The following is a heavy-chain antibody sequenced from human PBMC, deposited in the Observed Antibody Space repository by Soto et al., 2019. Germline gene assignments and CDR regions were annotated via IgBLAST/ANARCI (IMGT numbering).Heavy chain of an antibody. CDR1: GYTFTSYA. Sequence: QVQLVQSGAEVKKPGASVKVSCKASGYTFTSYAMHWVRQAPGQRLEWMGWINAGNGNTKYSQKFQGRVTITRDTSASTAYMELSSLRSEDTAVYYCARGYSGSGLYYYGMDVWGQGTTVTVSS. D-gene: IGHD6-13*01. CDR3: ARGYSGSGLYYYGMDV. CDR2: INAGNGNT. J-gene: IGHJ6*02. V-gene: IGHV1-3*01.